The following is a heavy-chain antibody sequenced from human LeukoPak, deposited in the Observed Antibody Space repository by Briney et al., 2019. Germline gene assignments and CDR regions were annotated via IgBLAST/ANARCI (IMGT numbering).Heavy chain of an antibody. CDR1: GYTFTGYY. CDR3: ATTVVPAAPPDY. V-gene: IGHV1-2*02. CDR2: INPNSGGT. D-gene: IGHD2-2*01. J-gene: IGHJ4*02. Sequence: GASVKVSCKASGYTFTGYYMHWVRQAPGQGLEWMGWINPNSGGTNYAQKFQGRVTMTRDASISTAYMELSRLRSDDTAVYYCATTVVPAAPPDYWGQGTLVTVSS.